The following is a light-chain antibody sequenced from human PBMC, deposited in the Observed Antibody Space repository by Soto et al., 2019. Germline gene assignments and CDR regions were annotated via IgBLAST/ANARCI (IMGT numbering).Light chain of an antibody. Sequence: QSVLTQPASVSGSPGQSITVSCTGTTSDVGGYDYVAWYQQHPGKAPKLMIYDVSSRPSGVSNRFSGSKPGNTASLTISGLQAEDEADYYCSSYLGSSTLSGVFGTGTKVTVL. CDR2: DVS. CDR1: TSDVGGYDY. J-gene: IGLJ1*01. V-gene: IGLV2-14*01. CDR3: SSYLGSSTLSGV.